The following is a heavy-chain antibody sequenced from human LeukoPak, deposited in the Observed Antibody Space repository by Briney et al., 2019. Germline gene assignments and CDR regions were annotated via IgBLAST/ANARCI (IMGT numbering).Heavy chain of an antibody. V-gene: IGHV3-33*01. CDR1: GFTFSSYG. Sequence: PGRSLRLSCAASGFTFSSYGMHWVRQAPGKGLEWVAVIWYDGSNKYYADSVKGRFIISRDNSKNTLYLQMNSLRAEDTAVYYCARSYYDFWSGYLGHYYYYYMDVWGKGTTVTVSS. CDR3: ARSYYDFWSGYLGHYYYYYMDV. J-gene: IGHJ6*03. CDR2: IWYDGSNK. D-gene: IGHD3-3*01.